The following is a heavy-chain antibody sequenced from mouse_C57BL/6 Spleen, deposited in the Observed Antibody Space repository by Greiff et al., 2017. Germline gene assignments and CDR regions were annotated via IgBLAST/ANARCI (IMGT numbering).Heavy chain of an antibody. D-gene: IGHD4-1*01. V-gene: IGHV1-82*01. CDR1: GYAFSSSW. CDR3: AHSTGTFYFDY. J-gene: IGHJ2*01. CDR2: IYPGDGDT. Sequence: VKLQESGPELVKPGASVKISCKASGYAFSSSWMNWVKQRPGKGLEWIGRIYPGDGDTNYNGKFKGKATLTADKSSSTAYMQLSSLTSEDSAVYFCAHSTGTFYFDYWGQGTTLTVSS.